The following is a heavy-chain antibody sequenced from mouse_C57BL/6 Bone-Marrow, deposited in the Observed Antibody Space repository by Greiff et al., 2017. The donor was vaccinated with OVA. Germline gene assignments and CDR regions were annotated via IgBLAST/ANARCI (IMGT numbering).Heavy chain of an antibody. CDR3: ARSGGFDY. D-gene: IGHD1-1*02. J-gene: IGHJ2*01. CDR1: GYTFTSYW. Sequence: QVQLKQSGAELVKPGASVKLSCKASGYTFTSYWLPWVKQRPGQGLEWIGMIHPNSGSTNYNAKFKSTATLTVDKSSSTAYMQLSSLTSEDSAVYYCARSGGFDYWGQGTTLTVSS. V-gene: IGHV1-64*01. CDR2: IHPNSGST.